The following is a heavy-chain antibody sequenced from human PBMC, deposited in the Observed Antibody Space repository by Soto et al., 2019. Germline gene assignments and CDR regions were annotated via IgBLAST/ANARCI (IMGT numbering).Heavy chain of an antibody. V-gene: IGHV1-8*01. CDR2: MNPNSGNT. CDR1: GYTFTSYD. CDR3: ARGLDIVATAPEVVNYYYYMDV. J-gene: IGHJ6*03. Sequence: ASVKVSCKASGYTFTSYDINWVRQATGQGLEWMGWMNPNSGNTSYAQKFQGRVTMTRNTSISTAYMELSSLRSEDTAVYYCARGLDIVATAPEVVNYYYYMDVWGKGTTVTVSS. D-gene: IGHD5-12*01.